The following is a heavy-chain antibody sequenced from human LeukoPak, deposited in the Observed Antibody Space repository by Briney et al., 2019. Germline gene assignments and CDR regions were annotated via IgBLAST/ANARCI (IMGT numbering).Heavy chain of an antibody. Sequence: PGRSLRLSCAASGFTFSSYGMHWVRQAPGKGLEGVAVIWYDGSNKYYADSVKGRFTISRDNSKNTLYLQMNSLRAEDTAVYYCAKDHYYGSGSQNWFDPWGQGTLVTVSS. V-gene: IGHV3-33*06. CDR3: AKDHYYGSGSQNWFDP. CDR2: IWYDGSNK. D-gene: IGHD3-10*01. J-gene: IGHJ5*02. CDR1: GFTFSSYG.